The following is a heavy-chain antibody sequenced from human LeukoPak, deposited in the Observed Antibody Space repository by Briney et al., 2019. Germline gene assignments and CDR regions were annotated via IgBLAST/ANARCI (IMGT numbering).Heavy chain of an antibody. Sequence: GGSLRLSCAASGFTFSNYWMHWVRQAPGKGPVWVSRINTDGNITTYADSVKGRFSISRDNAKNALYLQMNSLRAEDTAVFYCERELRGSISRHFDYGGQETLVTVSS. V-gene: IGHV3-74*01. J-gene: IGHJ4*02. CDR3: ERELRGSISRHFDY. CDR2: INTDGNIT. CDR1: GFTFSNYW. D-gene: IGHD6-13*01.